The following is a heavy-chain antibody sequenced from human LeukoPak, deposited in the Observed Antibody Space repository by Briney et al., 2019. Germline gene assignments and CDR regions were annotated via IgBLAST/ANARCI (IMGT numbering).Heavy chain of an antibody. D-gene: IGHD3-3*01. CDR3: ARDAPSHYDFWSGYYTYAFDI. J-gene: IGHJ3*02. CDR1: GYTFTGYY. V-gene: IGHV1-2*06. Sequence: ASVKVSCKASGYTFTGYYMHWVRQAPGQGLEWMGRINPHSGGTNYAQKLQGRVTMTRDTSISTAYMELSRLRSDDTAMYYCARDAPSHYDFWSGYYTYAFDIWGQGTMVTVSS. CDR2: INPHSGGT.